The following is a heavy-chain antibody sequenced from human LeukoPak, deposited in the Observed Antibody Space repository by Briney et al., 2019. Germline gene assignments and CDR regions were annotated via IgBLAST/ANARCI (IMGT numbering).Heavy chain of an antibody. CDR2: ISAYNGNT. Sequence: ASVKVSCKASGYTFTSYGISWVRQAPGQGLEWMGWISAYNGNTNYAQMLQGRVTMTTDTSTSTAYMELWSLRSDDTAVYYCAREESVGDPCLDYWGQGTLSPSPQ. CDR1: GYTFTSYG. J-gene: IGHJ4*02. V-gene: IGHV1-18*01. D-gene: IGHD1-26*01. CDR3: AREESVGDPCLDY.